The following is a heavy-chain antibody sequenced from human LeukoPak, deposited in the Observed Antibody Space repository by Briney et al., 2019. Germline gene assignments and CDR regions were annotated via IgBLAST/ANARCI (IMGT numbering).Heavy chain of an antibody. CDR3: ATLGVVRGPYDYGMSA. CDR2: ISSSDSTI. D-gene: IGHD3-10*01. CDR1: GYIHRSYA. V-gene: IGHV3-48*03. Sequence: GGSLRLSCAASGYIHRSYAMSWARQAPGKGLEWVSYISSSDSTIYYADSVKGRFTISRDNAKNSLYLQMNSLRAEDTAVYYCATLGVVRGPYDYGMSACGQGATVTVSS. J-gene: IGHJ6*02.